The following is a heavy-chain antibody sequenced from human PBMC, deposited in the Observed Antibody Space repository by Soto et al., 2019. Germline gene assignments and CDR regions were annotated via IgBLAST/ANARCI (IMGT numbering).Heavy chain of an antibody. D-gene: IGHD3-10*01. Sequence: SENLSLTCTVFGPSISSSSYYWGWIRHPPGKGLEWIGSFYYSGSTYYNPSLKSRLTISVDTSKNQFSLKLSSVTAADTAVYYCARHYGHEVFDYWGQGTLVTVS. J-gene: IGHJ4*02. CDR2: FYYSGST. V-gene: IGHV4-39*01. CDR3: ARHYGHEVFDY. CDR1: GPSISSSSYY.